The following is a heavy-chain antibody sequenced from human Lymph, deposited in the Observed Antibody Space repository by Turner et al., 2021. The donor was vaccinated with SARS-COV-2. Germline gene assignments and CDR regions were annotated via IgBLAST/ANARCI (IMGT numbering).Heavy chain of an antibody. D-gene: IGHD3-9*01. CDR3: ARGDQLTVWFDP. J-gene: IGHJ5*02. CDR1: GYTFTSYD. CDR2: MNPNSGNT. V-gene: IGHV1-8*01. Sequence: QVQLVQSGAEVKKPGASVTVSCKASGYTFTSYDINLVRQAPGQGLDGIGLMNPNSGNTGYAQKYQGRVTMTRNTSRRTAYMELISLSSEDTAVSYCARGDQLTVWFDPWGQGTLVTVSS.